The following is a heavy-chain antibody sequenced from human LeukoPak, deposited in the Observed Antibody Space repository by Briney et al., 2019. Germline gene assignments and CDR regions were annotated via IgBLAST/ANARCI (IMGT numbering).Heavy chain of an antibody. Sequence: GGYLRLSCAASGFTFSSYGMHWVRQAPGKGLEWVAVISYDGSNKYYADSVKGGFTISRDNSKNTLYLQMNSLRAEDTAVYYCAAHTSAGTWAFDIWGQGTMVTVSS. D-gene: IGHD6-13*01. CDR2: ISYDGSNK. CDR3: AAHTSAGTWAFDI. V-gene: IGHV3-30*03. J-gene: IGHJ3*02. CDR1: GFTFSSYG.